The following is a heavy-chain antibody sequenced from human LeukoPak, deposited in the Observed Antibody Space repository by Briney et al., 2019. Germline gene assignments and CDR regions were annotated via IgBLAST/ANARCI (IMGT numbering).Heavy chain of an antibody. J-gene: IGHJ4*02. V-gene: IGHV4-31*03. Sequence: PSETLSLTCTVSGRSISSGGYYWSWLRQPPGKGLEWFVYIYYSGRTYYNPAIKSRVTIPVDTSKNQISLKLSSVTAADTAVYYCARVHRLRWYFDYWGQGTLVTVSS. CDR3: ARVHRLRWYFDY. CDR1: GRSISSGGYY. D-gene: IGHD4-17*01. CDR2: IYYSGRT.